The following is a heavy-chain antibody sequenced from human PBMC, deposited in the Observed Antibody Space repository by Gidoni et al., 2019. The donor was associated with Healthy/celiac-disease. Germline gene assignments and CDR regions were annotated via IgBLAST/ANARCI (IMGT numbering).Heavy chain of an antibody. CDR1: GFTFSSYR. CDR2: ISSSSSYI. J-gene: IGHJ6*02. D-gene: IGHD4-17*01. V-gene: IGHV3-21*01. Sequence: EVQLVESGGGLVKPGGSLRLSCAASGFTFSSYRMNWVRQAPGKGLEWVSSISSSSSYIYYADSVKGRFTISRDNAKNSLYLQMNSLRAEDTAVYYCARDSDYGDYVGYYYYYGMDVWGQGTTVTVSS. CDR3: ARDSDYGDYVGYYYYYGMDV.